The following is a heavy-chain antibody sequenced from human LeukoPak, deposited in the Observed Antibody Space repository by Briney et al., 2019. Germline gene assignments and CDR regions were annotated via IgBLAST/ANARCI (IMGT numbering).Heavy chain of an antibody. J-gene: IGHJ4*02. CDR1: RFAFNYYG. Sequence: GSLRLSCMGSRFAFNYYGMHWVRQTPGRGLEWVAVVSADGSERYYAQFVKGRFTISRDNSKNTLFLEMSSLRTEDTAVYYCAKGSGAYGHPTSPLFDFWGQGTLVTVSS. CDR3: AKGSGAYGHPTSPLFDF. D-gene: IGHD3-3*01. V-gene: IGHV3-30*18. CDR2: VSADGSER.